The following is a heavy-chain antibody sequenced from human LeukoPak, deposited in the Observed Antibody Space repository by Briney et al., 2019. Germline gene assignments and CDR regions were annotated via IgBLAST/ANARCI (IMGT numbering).Heavy chain of an antibody. CDR2: IYYSGST. D-gene: IGHD6-13*01. Sequence: SETLSLTCTVSGGSISSSSYHWGWIRQPPGKGLEWIGSIYYSGSTYYNPSLKSRVTISVDTSKNQFSLKLSSVTAADTAVYYCARLPRSSVTLYSSRLDYWGQGTLVTVSS. CDR3: ARLPRSSVTLYSSRLDY. CDR1: GGSISSSSYH. J-gene: IGHJ4*02. V-gene: IGHV4-39*01.